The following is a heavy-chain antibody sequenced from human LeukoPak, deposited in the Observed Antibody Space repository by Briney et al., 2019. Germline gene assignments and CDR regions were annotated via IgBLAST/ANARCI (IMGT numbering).Heavy chain of an antibody. J-gene: IGHJ5*02. CDR3: ARGVELEYVLRFLEGLLPTGNWFDP. CDR1: GGSFSGYY. Sequence: SETLSLTCAVYGGSFSGYYWSWIRQPPGKGLEWIGEINHSGSTNYNPSLKSRVTISVDTSKNQFSLKLSSVTAADTAVYYCARGVELEYVLRFLEGLLPTGNWFDPWGQGTLVTVSS. D-gene: IGHD3-3*01. V-gene: IGHV4-34*01. CDR2: INHSGST.